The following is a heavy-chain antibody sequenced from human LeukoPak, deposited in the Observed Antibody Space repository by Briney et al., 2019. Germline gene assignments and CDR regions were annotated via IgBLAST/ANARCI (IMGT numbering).Heavy chain of an antibody. Sequence: SETLSLTCAVYGGSFSGYYWSWIRQPPGKGLEWIGEINHSGSTNYNPSLKSRVTISVDTSKNQFSLKLSSVTAADTAVYYCARLIYGSGSNSRSNYYYYYYMDVWGKGTTVTISS. CDR1: GGSFSGYY. V-gene: IGHV4-34*01. CDR2: INHSGST. CDR3: ARLIYGSGSNSRSNYYYYYYMDV. D-gene: IGHD3-10*01. J-gene: IGHJ6*03.